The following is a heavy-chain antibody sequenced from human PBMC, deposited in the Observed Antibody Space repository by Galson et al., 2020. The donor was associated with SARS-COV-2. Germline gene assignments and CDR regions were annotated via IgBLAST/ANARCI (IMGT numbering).Heavy chain of an antibody. CDR3: ARARITMIVVVNAFDI. CDR2: IYYSGSN. CDR1: GGSISSGGYY. Sequence: SETLSLTCTLPGGSISSGGYYWTWIRQHPGKGLEWIGYIYYSGSNYYTPSLKGRVTISVNTSKNQFSLRLSSVTAADPAVYYCARARITMIVVVNAFDIWGKGTMVTVSS. V-gene: IGHV4-31*03. D-gene: IGHD3-22*01. J-gene: IGHJ3*02.